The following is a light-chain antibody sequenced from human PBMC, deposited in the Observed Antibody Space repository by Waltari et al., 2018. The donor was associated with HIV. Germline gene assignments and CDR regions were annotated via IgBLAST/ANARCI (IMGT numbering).Light chain of an antibody. V-gene: IGLV3-1*01. J-gene: IGLJ2*01. CDR1: KLGDKY. Sequence: SYELTQPPSVSVSPGQTASITCSGDKLGDKYACWYQQKPGQSPVLVIYQDNKRPSGIPERFSGSNSGNTVTLAISGTQAMDEADYYCQAWDSSTVVVGGGTKLTVL. CDR2: QDN. CDR3: QAWDSSTVV.